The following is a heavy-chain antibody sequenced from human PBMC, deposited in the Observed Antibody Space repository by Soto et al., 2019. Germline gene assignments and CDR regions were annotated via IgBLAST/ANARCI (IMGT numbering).Heavy chain of an antibody. V-gene: IGHV1-46*01. CDR1: GYTFTSYY. D-gene: IGHD5-12*01. CDR3: AREGSGYDALFDY. Sequence: QVQLVQSGAEVKKPGASVKVSCKASGYTFTSYYIHWVRQAPGQGLEWMGIINPSGGSTSYAQKFHGRVTMTRSTSTSTVYMELSSLRSEDTAVYYCAREGSGYDALFDYWGQGTLVTVSS. J-gene: IGHJ4*02. CDR2: INPSGGST.